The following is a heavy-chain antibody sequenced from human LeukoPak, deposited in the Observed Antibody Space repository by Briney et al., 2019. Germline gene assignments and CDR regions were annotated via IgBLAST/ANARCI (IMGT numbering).Heavy chain of an antibody. CDR3: AKDRRSSSWYGYYYYYGMDV. D-gene: IGHD6-13*01. Sequence: GGSLRLSCAASGFTFSSYGMHWVRQAPGKGLEWVAVIPYDGSNKYYADSVKGRFTISRDNSKNTLYLQMNSLRAEDTAVYYCAKDRRSSSWYGYYYYYGMDVWGQGTTVTVSS. CDR2: IPYDGSNK. CDR1: GFTFSSYG. V-gene: IGHV3-30*18. J-gene: IGHJ6*02.